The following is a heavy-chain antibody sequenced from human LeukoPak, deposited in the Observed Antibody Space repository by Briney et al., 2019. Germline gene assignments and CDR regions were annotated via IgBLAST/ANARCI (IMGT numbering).Heavy chain of an antibody. J-gene: IGHJ4*02. Sequence: PGRSLRLSCAASGFTFSSYGMHWVRQAPGKGLEWVANIKQDGSEKYYVDSLKGRFTISRDNAKNSLYLQMNSLRAEDTAVYYCARDPTGEPADYWGQGTLVTVSS. V-gene: IGHV3-7*01. CDR1: GFTFSSYG. CDR3: ARDPTGEPADY. D-gene: IGHD7-27*01. CDR2: IKQDGSEK.